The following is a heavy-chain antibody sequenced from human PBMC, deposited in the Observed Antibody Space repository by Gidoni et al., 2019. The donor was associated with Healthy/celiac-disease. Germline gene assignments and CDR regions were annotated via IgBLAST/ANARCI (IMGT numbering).Heavy chain of an antibody. CDR3: ARDGGFLAVAAAFDY. CDR2: ISYDGSNK. CDR1: GFTFSSYA. Sequence: QVQLVESGGGVVQPGRSLRLSCAASGFTFSSYAMHWVRQAPGKGLEGVAVISYDGSNKYYADSVKGRFTISRDNSKNTLYLQMNSLRAEDTGVYYCARDGGFLAVAAAFDYWGQGTLVTVSS. V-gene: IGHV3-30*04. J-gene: IGHJ4*02. D-gene: IGHD6-19*01.